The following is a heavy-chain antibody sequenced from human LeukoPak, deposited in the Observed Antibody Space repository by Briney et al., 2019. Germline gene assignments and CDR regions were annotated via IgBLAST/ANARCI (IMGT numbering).Heavy chain of an antibody. D-gene: IGHD3-22*01. CDR1: GFTFSSYG. CDR2: IRYDGSNK. CDR3: ARDPRGPTKYDRSDRDTFDH. Sequence: PGGSLRLSCAASGFTFSSYGMHWVRQAPGKGLEWVAFIRYDGSNKYYADSVKGRFIISRDNSKNTVYLQMNSLRPEDMALCYCARDPRGPTKYDRSDRDTFDHWGQGTQVTVSS. J-gene: IGHJ4*02. V-gene: IGHV3-30*02.